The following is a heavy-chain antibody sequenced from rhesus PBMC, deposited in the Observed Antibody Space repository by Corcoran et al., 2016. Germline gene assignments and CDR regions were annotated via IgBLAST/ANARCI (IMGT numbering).Heavy chain of an antibody. Sequence: QVQLEESGPGLVKPSQTLSLTCAVSGGSISGSYCTWIRQPPGKGLEWIGDIGGSSGSTDYNPSLKSRVTFSTDTSKNQLSLRLSSVTAADTAVYYCARLYGSSYDYFDYWGQGVLVTVSS. D-gene: IGHD4-29*01. CDR2: IGGSSGST. CDR1: GGSISGSY. V-gene: IGHV4S5*01. CDR3: ARLYGSSYDYFDY. J-gene: IGHJ4*01.